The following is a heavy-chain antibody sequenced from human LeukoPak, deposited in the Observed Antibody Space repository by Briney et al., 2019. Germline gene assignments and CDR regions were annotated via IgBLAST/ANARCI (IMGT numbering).Heavy chain of an antibody. J-gene: IGHJ6*02. CDR1: GFSLSTSGMC. Sequence: ESGPALVKPTQTLTLTCTFSGFSLSTSGMCVSWIRQPPGKALEWLARIDWDDDKYYSTSLKTRLTISKDTSKNQVVLTMTNMEPVDTATYYCARQGRASDYDYYGMDVWGQGTTVTVSS. CDR2: IDWDDDK. CDR3: ARQGRASDYDYYGMDV. V-gene: IGHV2-70*11.